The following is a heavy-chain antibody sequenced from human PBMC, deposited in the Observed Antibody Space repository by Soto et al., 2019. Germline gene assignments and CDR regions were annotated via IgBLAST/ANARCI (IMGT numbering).Heavy chain of an antibody. J-gene: IGHJ5*02. CDR3: ASSSSSIDMSFDP. CDR2: IYYSGST. CDR1: GGSISSYY. D-gene: IGHD6-13*01. V-gene: IGHV4-59*01. Sequence: ETLSLTCTVSGGSISSYYWSWIRQPPGKGLEWIGYIYYSGSTNYNPSLKSRVTISVDTSKNQFSLKLRSVTAADTAVYYCASSSSSIDMSFDPWGQGTLVTVSS.